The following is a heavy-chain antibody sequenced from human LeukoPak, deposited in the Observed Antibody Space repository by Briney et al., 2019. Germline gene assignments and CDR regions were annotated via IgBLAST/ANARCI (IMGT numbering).Heavy chain of an antibody. Sequence: GGSLRLSCAASGFTFSSYSMNWVRQAPGKGLEWVSYIKSSSDTIYYADSVKGRFTISRDNAKNSLYLQMNSLRVEDTAVYYCARSGGSYQYFQHWGQGTLVTVSS. J-gene: IGHJ1*01. CDR2: IKSSSDTI. V-gene: IGHV3-48*01. CDR1: GFTFSSYS. D-gene: IGHD1-26*01. CDR3: ARSGGSYQYFQH.